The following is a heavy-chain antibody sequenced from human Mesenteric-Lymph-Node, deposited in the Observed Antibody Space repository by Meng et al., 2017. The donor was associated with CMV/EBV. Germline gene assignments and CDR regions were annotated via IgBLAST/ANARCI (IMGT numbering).Heavy chain of an antibody. J-gene: IGHJ6*02. CDR1: GLSLSSDY. V-gene: IGHV3-53*01. Sequence: LSLTCAASGLSLSSDYITWVRQAPGKGLEWVSIIYTGGSTYYADSVKGRFTISRDNSNNKLYLQMNSLRAEDTAVYYCARRGNNGRALDVWGQGTTVTVSS. CDR3: ARRGNNGRALDV. D-gene: IGHD2-8*01. CDR2: IYTGGST.